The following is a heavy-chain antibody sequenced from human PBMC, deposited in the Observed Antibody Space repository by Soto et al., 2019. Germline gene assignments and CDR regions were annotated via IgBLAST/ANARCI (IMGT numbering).Heavy chain of an antibody. Sequence: QVQPVESGGGVVQPGRSLRLSCVVSGFTFRSYAMHWVRQAPGKGLEWVAVISNDGNNNYHADSVKGRFTISRDNSKNTLYLHMDSLRAEDTALYYCSRFVGYGGSEYYFHNWGQGIQVIVST. CDR1: GFTFRSYA. CDR3: SRFVGYGGSEYYFHN. CDR2: ISNDGNNN. D-gene: IGHD5-12*01. V-gene: IGHV3-30-3*02. J-gene: IGHJ4*02.